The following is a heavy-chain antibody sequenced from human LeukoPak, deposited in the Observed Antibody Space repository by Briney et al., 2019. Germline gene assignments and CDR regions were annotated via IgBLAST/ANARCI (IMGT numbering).Heavy chain of an antibody. J-gene: IGHJ6*02. V-gene: IGHV5-51*01. D-gene: IGHD3-10*01. CDR3: VRSTMGRGVISMDV. CDR2: IYPADSDT. CDR1: GYSFTIYW. Sequence: GESLKISCKGSGYSFTIYWIGWVRQMPGKGLEWMGIIYPADSDTRYSPSFQGQVTISADKSISTTYLQWSSLKASDTAMYYCVRSTMGRGVISMDVWGQGTTVTVSS.